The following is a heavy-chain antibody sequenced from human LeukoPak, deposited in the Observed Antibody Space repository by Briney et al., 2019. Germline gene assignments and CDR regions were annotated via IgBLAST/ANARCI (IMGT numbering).Heavy chain of an antibody. D-gene: IGHD1-26*01. CDR2: ISTYNDNT. Sequence: GASVKVSCTASGYTFNNYGINWVRQAPGQGLEWMGWISTYNDNTNYAQKLQGRVTMTTDTSTSTAYMELRSLTSDDTAVYYYARVVFEVGFQFDFWGQGTLVTVSS. V-gene: IGHV1-18*01. J-gene: IGHJ4*02. CDR1: GYTFNNYG. CDR3: ARVVFEVGFQFDF.